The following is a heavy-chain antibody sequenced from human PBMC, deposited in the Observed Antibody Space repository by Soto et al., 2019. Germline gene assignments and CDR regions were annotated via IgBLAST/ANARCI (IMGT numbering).Heavy chain of an antibody. J-gene: IGHJ4*02. CDR2: ISSGGNTK. CDR1: GFTFSRYS. Sequence: EVQLVESGGGLVKPGGSLRLSCVASGFTFSRYSINWFRQAPGKGLEWVSSISSGGNTKSYANSVKGRFTISRDNAKNSLYLEMHSLRPEATAVYYCARVAYWGQGTLVTVSS. V-gene: IGHV3-21*06. CDR3: ARVAY.